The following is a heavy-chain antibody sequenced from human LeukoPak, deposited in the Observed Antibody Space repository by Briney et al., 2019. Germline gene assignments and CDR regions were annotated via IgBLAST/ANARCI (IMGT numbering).Heavy chain of an antibody. CDR1: GFTFSSYW. CDR2: INSDASTT. D-gene: IGHD1-26*01. Sequence: GGSLRLSCAASGFTFSSYWMHWVRQAPGKGLVWVSRINSDASTTSYADSVKGRFTISRDNAKNTLHLQMNSMRAEDTAVYYCTRVAGSGSVDWGQGTLVTVSS. V-gene: IGHV3-74*01. J-gene: IGHJ4*02. CDR3: TRVAGSGSVD.